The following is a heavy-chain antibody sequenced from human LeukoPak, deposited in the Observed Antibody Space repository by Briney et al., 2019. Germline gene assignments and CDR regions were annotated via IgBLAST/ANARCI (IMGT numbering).Heavy chain of an antibody. Sequence: GSLRLSCAVTGFTFSNAWMSWIRQPPGKGLEWIGHIYDSGSIHYNPSLKSRVTISVDTSKNQFSLNLSSVTAADTAVYYCARVGEMATIRDWDQGSLVTVSA. CDR3: ARVGEMATIRD. CDR1: GFTFSNAW. V-gene: IGHV4-59*01. D-gene: IGHD5-24*01. J-gene: IGHJ4*02. CDR2: IYDSGSI.